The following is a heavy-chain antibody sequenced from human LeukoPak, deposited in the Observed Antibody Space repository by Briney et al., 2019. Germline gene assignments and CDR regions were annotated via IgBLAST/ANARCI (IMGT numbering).Heavy chain of an antibody. V-gene: IGHV3-53*01. D-gene: IGHD4-11*01. Sequence: GGSLRLSCAASGFTVSTTYMSWVRQAPGRGLEWVSVIYSGGSTYYADSVKGRFIISRDNSKNTVYLQMNSLRAEDTAVYYCARDPTATVGHWGQGTLVTVSS. CDR3: ARDPTATVGH. CDR1: GFTVSTTY. J-gene: IGHJ4*02. CDR2: IYSGGST.